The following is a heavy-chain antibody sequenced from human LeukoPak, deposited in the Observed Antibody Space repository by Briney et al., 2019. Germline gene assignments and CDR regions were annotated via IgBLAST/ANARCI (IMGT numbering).Heavy chain of an antibody. V-gene: IGHV3-64*01. CDR1: GFTFSSYA. CDR3: AGGSSWYRGIDY. D-gene: IGHD6-13*01. CDR2: ISTNGGST. J-gene: IGHJ4*02. Sequence: PVGSLRLSCAASGFTFSSYAMYWVRQAPGKGLEYVSAISTNGGSTYYANSVKGRFTISRDNSKNTLYLQMGSLRAEDMGVYYCAGGSSWYRGIDYWGQGTLVTVSS.